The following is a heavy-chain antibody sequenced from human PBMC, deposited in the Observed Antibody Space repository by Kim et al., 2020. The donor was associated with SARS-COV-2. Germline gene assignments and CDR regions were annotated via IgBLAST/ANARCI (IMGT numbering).Heavy chain of an antibody. CDR2: ISDSGSST. V-gene: IGHV3-23*01. Sequence: GGSLRLSCAASGFTFSDYAMAWVRRAPGKGLEWLSAISDSGSSTFYTDSVQGRFTISRDNSIHTLSLQLKKMRASDTAVYYCAKVRTNSYRDNPDFWGPGTLVTVSS. D-gene: IGHD4-4*01. J-gene: IGHJ4*02. CDR1: GFTFSDYA. CDR3: AKVRTNSYRDNPDF.